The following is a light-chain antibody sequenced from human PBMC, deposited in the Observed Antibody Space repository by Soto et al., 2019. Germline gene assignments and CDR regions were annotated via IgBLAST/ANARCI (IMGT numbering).Light chain of an antibody. CDR1: RSVTSSY. Sequence: IVLTQSPGTLSLSPGERATLSCRASRSVTSSYLAWYQQKPGQAPRLLMYAASSRATGIPARFSGGGSGAEYTLTISSLQSEDFAVYYCQQYDKWPRTFGQGTKVNIK. CDR2: AAS. J-gene: IGKJ1*01. V-gene: IGKV3-20*01. CDR3: QQYDKWPRT.